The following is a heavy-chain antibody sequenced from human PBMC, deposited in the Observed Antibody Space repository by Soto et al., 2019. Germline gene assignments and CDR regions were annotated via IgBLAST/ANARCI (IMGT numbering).Heavy chain of an antibody. D-gene: IGHD3-9*01. V-gene: IGHV4-59*01. CDR1: GGSISSYY. J-gene: IGHJ4*02. Sequence: SETLSLTCTVSGGSISSYYWSWIRQPPGKGLEWIGYIYYSGSTNYNPSLKSRVTISVDTSKNQFSLTLSSVTAADTAVYYCARGGILTGYYYYFDYWGQGTRVTVSS. CDR2: IYYSGST. CDR3: ARGGILTGYYYYFDY.